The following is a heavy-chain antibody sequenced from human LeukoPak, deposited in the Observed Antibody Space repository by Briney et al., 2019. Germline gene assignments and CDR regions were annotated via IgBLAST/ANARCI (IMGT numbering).Heavy chain of an antibody. D-gene: IGHD3-10*01. V-gene: IGHV3-30*18. CDR2: ITYDGDTT. CDR1: GFAFSSCG. J-gene: IGHJ4*02. Sequence: GRSLRLSCAASGFAFSSCGMHWVRQAPGKGLEWVAVITYDGDTTYFEDSVKGRFTISRDTSKSMLYLQMNSLGAEDTAVYYCVKEQGSGSYRTADYWGQGTLVTVSS. CDR3: VKEQGSGSYRTADY.